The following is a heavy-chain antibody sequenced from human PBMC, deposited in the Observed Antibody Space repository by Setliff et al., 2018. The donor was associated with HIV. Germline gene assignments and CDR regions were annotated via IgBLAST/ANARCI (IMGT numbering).Heavy chain of an antibody. D-gene: IGHD2-21*01. V-gene: IGHV3-23*01. CDR1: GFTFSTYV. J-gene: IGHJ4*02. CDR3: ARVVVVIGSQDYFDY. CDR2: LTGDGVNT. Sequence: PGGSLRLSCAASGFTFSTYVLSWVRQAPGKGLEWVSALTGDGVNTYYADSVKGRFTISRDNSRNTLYLQMSSLRADDTAVYYCARVVVVIGSQDYFDYWGQGMLVTVSS.